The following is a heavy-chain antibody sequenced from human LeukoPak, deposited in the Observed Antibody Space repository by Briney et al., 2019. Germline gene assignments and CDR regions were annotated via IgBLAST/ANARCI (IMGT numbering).Heavy chain of an antibody. CDR1: GFTFSSYE. CDR3: ARGLGSGSYSSDY. D-gene: IGHD3-10*01. V-gene: IGHV3-48*03. J-gene: IGHJ4*02. CDR2: ISSSGSTI. Sequence: GGSLRLSCAASGFTFSSYEMNWVRQAPGKGLEGVSYISSSGSTIYYADSVKGRFTISRDNAKNSLYLQMNSLRAEDTAVYYCARGLGSGSYSSDYWGQGTLVTVSS.